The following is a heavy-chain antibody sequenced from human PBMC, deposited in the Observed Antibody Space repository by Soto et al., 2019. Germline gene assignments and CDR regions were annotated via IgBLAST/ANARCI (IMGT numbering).Heavy chain of an antibody. V-gene: IGHV4-34*01. Sequence: SETLSLTCAVYGGSFSGYYWSWIRQPPGKGLEWIGEINHSGSTNYNPSLKSRVTISVDTSKNQFSLKLSSVTAADTAVYYCARGQKGIVVVVAATPAYYFDYWGQGTLVTVSS. CDR3: ARGQKGIVVVVAATPAYYFDY. CDR1: GGSFSGYY. D-gene: IGHD2-15*01. CDR2: INHSGST. J-gene: IGHJ4*02.